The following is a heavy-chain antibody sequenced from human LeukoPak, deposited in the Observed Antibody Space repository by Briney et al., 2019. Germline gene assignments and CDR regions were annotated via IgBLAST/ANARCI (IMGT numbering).Heavy chain of an antibody. CDR2: IWYDGSKK. CDR3: ARDFGVGPYYFDY. J-gene: IGHJ4*02. CDR1: GFTFSGSG. Sequence: GGSLRLSCAVSGFTFSGSGMHWVRQAPGKGLEWVAVIWYDGSKKYYADSVKGRFTISRDDSKNTLHLQMNTLRADDTAVYYCARDFGVGPYYFDYWGQGTLVTVSS. D-gene: IGHD3-16*01. V-gene: IGHV3-33*01.